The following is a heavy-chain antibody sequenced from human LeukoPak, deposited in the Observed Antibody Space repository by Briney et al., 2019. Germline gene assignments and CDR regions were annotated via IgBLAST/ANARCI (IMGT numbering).Heavy chain of an antibody. D-gene: IGHD3-3*01. Sequence: SETLSLTCAVYGGSFSGYYWSWIRQPPGKGLEWIGEINRSGSTNYNPSLKSRVTISVDTSKNQFSLKLSSVTAADTAVYYCARDTVYYDFWSGPDAFDIWGQGTMVTVSS. CDR1: GGSFSGYY. CDR2: INRSGST. V-gene: IGHV4-34*01. CDR3: ARDTVYYDFWSGPDAFDI. J-gene: IGHJ3*02.